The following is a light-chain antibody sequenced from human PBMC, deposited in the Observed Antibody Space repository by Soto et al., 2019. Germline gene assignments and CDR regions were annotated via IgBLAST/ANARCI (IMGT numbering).Light chain of an antibody. V-gene: IGLV2-8*01. CDR2: EVN. CDR3: SSYAGSSNV. Sequence: QSVLTQTPSASGSPGQSVAISCTGTSSDVGGYNYVSWYQQHPGKAPKLMIYEVNKRPPGVPDRFSGSKSGNTASLTVSGLQAEDEADYYCSSYAGSSNVFGTGTKVTVL. J-gene: IGLJ1*01. CDR1: SSDVGGYNY.